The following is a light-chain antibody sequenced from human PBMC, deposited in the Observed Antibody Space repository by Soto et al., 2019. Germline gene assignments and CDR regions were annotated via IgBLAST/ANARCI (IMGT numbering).Light chain of an antibody. CDR3: NSYAGSNNWV. CDR2: EVS. V-gene: IGLV2-8*01. Sequence: QSALTQPPSASGSPGQSVTISCTGTSSDIGGYNYVSWYQQHPGKALKLMISEVSKRPSGVPDRFSGSKSGNTASLTVSGLQAEDEADYYCNSYAGSNNWVFGGGTKLTVL. J-gene: IGLJ3*02. CDR1: SSDIGGYNY.